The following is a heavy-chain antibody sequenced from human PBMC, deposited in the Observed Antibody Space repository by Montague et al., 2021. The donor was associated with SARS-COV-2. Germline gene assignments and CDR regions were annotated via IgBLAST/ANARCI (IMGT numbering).Heavy chain of an antibody. CDR2: ISYDGSNK. Sequence: SLRLSCAASGFTFSSYAMHWVRQAPGKGLEWVAVISYDGSNKYYADSVKGRFTISRDNSKNTLYLRMNSLRAEDTAVYYCARDPDSGSYSSDAFDIWGQGTMVTVSS. CDR1: GFTFSSYA. D-gene: IGHD1-26*01. CDR3: ARDPDSGSYSSDAFDI. V-gene: IGHV3-30-3*01. J-gene: IGHJ3*02.